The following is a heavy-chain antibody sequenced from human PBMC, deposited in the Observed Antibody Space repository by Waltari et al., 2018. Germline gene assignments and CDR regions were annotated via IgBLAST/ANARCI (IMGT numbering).Heavy chain of an antibody. CDR1: GFTFDDYT. D-gene: IGHD6-13*01. CDR3: AKARYSSSWSIRRYYGMDV. V-gene: IGHV3-43*01. CDR2: ISWDGGST. Sequence: EVQLVESGGVVVQPGGSLRLSCAASGFTFDDYTMHWVRPAPGKGLEWVSLISWDGGSTYYADSVKGRFTISRDNSKNSLYLQMNSLRTEDTALYYCAKARYSSSWSIRRYYGMDVWGQGTTVTVSS. J-gene: IGHJ6*02.